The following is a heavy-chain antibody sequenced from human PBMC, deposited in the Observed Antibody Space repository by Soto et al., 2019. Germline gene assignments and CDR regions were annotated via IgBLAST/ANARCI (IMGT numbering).Heavy chain of an antibody. V-gene: IGHV1-18*01. CDR2: ISAYNGNT. Sequence: ASVKVSCKASGYTFTSYGISWVRQAPGQGLEWMGWISAYNGNTNYAQKLQGRVTMTTDTSTSTAYMELRSLRSDDTAVYYCARGIAAAGNKPSAEYWGQGTLVPVSS. J-gene: IGHJ4*02. D-gene: IGHD6-13*01. CDR3: ARGIAAAGNKPSAEY. CDR1: GYTFTSYG.